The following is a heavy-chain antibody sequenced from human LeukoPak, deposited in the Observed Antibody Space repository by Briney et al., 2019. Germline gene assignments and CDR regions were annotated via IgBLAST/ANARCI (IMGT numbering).Heavy chain of an antibody. D-gene: IGHD5-24*01. CDR2: IWYDGSNK. CDR3: ARGDGYNDAEYLQH. V-gene: IGHV3-33*01. Sequence: GRSLRLSCAASGVTFSSYGVHWVRQAPGKGLEWVAVIWYDGSNKYYGDSVKGRFTISRDNSKKTLYLQMNSLRVEDTAVYYCARGDGYNDAEYLQHWGQGTLVTVS. CDR1: GVTFSSYG. J-gene: IGHJ1*01.